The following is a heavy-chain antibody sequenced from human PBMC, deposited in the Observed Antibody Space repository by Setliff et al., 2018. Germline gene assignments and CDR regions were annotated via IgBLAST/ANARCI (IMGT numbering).Heavy chain of an antibody. V-gene: IGHV3-7*01. CDR2: INEDGSGK. J-gene: IGHJ3*02. D-gene: IGHD6-13*01. CDR3: ASAGHSGSWFPFDAFHI. Sequence: PGGSLRLSCAASGAASGFSFSSYWMTWVRQAPGKGLEWVANINEDGSGKYYADSMKGRFTISRDNAKNSLYLQMNSLRAEDTAVYYCASAGHSGSWFPFDAFHIWGQGTMVTVS. CDR1: GFSFSSYW.